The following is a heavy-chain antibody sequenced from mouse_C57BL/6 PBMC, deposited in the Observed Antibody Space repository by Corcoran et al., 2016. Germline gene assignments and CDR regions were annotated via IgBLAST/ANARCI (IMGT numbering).Heavy chain of an antibody. CDR2: INPNNGGT. Sequence: PLPPSVPELVKPRASVKIPCKASGYTCTDYNMGWEKQSHRKSLEWIGDINPNNGGTIYNQKIKGKATLTVVKSSSTAYMELRSLTTEDTAVDYCARLGFAYWGQGTLVTVSA. CDR3: ARLGFAY. V-gene: IGHV1-18*01. CDR1: GYTCTDYN. J-gene: IGHJ3*01.